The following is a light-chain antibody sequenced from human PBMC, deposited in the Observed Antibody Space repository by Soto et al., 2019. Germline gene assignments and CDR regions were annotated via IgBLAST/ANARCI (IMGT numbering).Light chain of an antibody. CDR3: QQSYSTPFT. Sequence: DIQMTQSPSSLSASVRDRVTITCRASQSISTYLNWYQQKPGKVPKLLIYAAASLQSGVPSRSSGSGAGTDFTLTISSLQPEDFATYYCQQSYSTPFTFGPGTKVDIK. V-gene: IGKV1-39*01. J-gene: IGKJ3*01. CDR2: AAA. CDR1: QSISTY.